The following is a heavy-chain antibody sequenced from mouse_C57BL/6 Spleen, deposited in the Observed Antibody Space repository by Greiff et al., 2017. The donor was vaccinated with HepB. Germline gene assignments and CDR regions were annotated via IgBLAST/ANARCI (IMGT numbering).Heavy chain of an antibody. Sequence: VKLQQPGAELVKPGASVKLSCKASGYTFTSYWMHWVKQRPGRGLEWIGRIDPNSGGTKYNEKFKSKATLTVDKPSSTAYMQLSSLTSEDSAVYYCARYPITTVVANYFDYWGQGTTLTVSS. CDR3: ARYPITTVVANYFDY. V-gene: IGHV1-72*01. J-gene: IGHJ2*01. CDR1: GYTFTSYW. CDR2: IDPNSGGT. D-gene: IGHD1-1*01.